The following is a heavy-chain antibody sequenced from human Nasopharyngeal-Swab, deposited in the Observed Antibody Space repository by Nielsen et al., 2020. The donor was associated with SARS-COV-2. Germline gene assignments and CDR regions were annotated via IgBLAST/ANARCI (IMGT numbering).Heavy chain of an antibody. CDR1: GFTFGDYA. J-gene: IGHJ6*03. D-gene: IGHD1-1*01. CDR3: TRVPGFGTYYYYYTDV. CDR2: IRSKAYGGTT. Sequence: GGSLRLSCTASGFTFGDYAMSWFRQAPGKGLEWVGFIRSKAYGGTTEYAASVKGRFTISRDDSKSIAYLQMNSLKTEDTAVYYCTRVPGFGTYYYYYTDVWGKGTTVTVSS. V-gene: IGHV3-49*03.